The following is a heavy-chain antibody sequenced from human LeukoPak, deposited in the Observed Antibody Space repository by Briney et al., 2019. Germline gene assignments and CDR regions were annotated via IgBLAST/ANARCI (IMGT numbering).Heavy chain of an antibody. CDR1: GFTLSSYW. V-gene: IGHV3-7*03. CDR2: INQDGSEK. D-gene: IGHD3-22*01. CDR3: ARALYDSSGC. Sequence: PGGSLRLSCAASGFTLSSYWMTWVRQAPGKGLEWVANINQDGSEKYYVGSVKGRFTISRDNAKNSLYLQMNSLRAEDTAVYYCARALYDSSGCWGQGTLVSVSS. J-gene: IGHJ4*02.